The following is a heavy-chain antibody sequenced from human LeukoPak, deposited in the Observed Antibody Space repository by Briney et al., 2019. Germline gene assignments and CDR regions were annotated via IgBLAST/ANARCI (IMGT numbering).Heavy chain of an antibody. Sequence: PGGSLRLSCAASGFTFSSYAMSWVRQAPGKGLEWVSAISGSGGSTYYADSVKGRFTISRDNSKNTLYLQMNSLRAEDTAVYYCAKAQNYDILTGYRAGSSSFDYWGQGTLVTVSS. J-gene: IGHJ4*02. D-gene: IGHD3-9*01. CDR2: ISGSGGST. CDR3: AKAQNYDILTGYRAGSSSFDY. CDR1: GFTFSSYA. V-gene: IGHV3-23*01.